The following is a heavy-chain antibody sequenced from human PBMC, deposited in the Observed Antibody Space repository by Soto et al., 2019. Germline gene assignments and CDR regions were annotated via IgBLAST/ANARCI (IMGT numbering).Heavy chain of an antibody. D-gene: IGHD2-15*01. CDR1: GGYTSSYY. V-gene: IGHV4-59*12. CDR2: NSYGGST. CDR3: ARDLGGWPDY. J-gene: IGHJ4*02. Sequence: TSETLCLTCSVTGGYTSSYYWSWLRQPPGKGLEWIGYNSYGGSTDYNPSLKSRVTISVDTSKNQFSLKLSSATAADTAVYYCARDLGGWPDYWGQGTLVTVSS.